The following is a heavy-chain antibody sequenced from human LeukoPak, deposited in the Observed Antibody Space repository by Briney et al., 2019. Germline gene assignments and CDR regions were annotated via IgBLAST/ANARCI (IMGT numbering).Heavy chain of an antibody. D-gene: IGHD1-26*01. J-gene: IGHJ4*02. CDR1: GASITSYY. Sequence: SETLSLTCAVSGASITSYYWTWIRQPPGKGLEWIGYIYSSANRDLNPSLKSRVTISVDASKRQVSLKLFSVTASDTALYYCARHGGGGESYPRVFDYWGRGNLVTVSS. CDR2: IYSSANR. V-gene: IGHV4-4*09. CDR3: ARHGGGGESYPRVFDY.